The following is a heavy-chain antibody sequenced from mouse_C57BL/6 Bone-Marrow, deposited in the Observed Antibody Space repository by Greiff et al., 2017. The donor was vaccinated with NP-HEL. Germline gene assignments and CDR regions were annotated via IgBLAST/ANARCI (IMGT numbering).Heavy chain of an antibody. J-gene: IGHJ4*01. V-gene: IGHV5-12*01. D-gene: IGHD2-4*01. CDR2: ISNGGGST. Sequence: DVQLVESGGGLVQPGGSLKLSCAASGFTFSDYYMYWVRQTPEKRLEWVAYISNGGGSTYYPDTVKGRFTISRDNAKNTLYLQMSRLKSEDTAMYYCARFLDYDSYYYAMDYWGQGTSVTVSS. CDR1: GFTFSDYY. CDR3: ARFLDYDSYYYAMDY.